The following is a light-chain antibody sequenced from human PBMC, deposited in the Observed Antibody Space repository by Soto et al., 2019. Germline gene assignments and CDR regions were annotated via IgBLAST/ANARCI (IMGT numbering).Light chain of an antibody. CDR3: QQYGSSSWT. V-gene: IGKV3-20*01. CDR1: QSVRSS. Sequence: IVLTQSPATLSLSPGERATLSCRASQSVRSSLAWYQQKPGQAPRLLIYGASSRATGIPDRFSGSGSGTDFTLTISRLEPEDFAVYYCQQYGSSSWTFGQGTKVDIK. CDR2: GAS. J-gene: IGKJ1*01.